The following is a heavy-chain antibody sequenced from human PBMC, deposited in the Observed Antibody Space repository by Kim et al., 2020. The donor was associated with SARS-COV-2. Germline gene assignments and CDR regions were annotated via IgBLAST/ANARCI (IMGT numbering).Heavy chain of an antibody. CDR2: IYYSGST. CDR1: GGSISSYY. Sequence: SETLSLTCTVSGGSISSYYWSWIRQPPGKGLEWIGYIYYSGSTNYNPSLKSRVTISVDTSKNQFSLKLSSVTAADTAVYYCARHMGSGTSEGAFDIWGQGTMVTVSS. V-gene: IGHV4-59*08. J-gene: IGHJ3*02. D-gene: IGHD6-19*01. CDR3: ARHMGSGTSEGAFDI.